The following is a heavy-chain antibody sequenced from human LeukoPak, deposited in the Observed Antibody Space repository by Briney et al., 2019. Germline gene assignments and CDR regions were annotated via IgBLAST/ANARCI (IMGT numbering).Heavy chain of an antibody. J-gene: IGHJ4*02. CDR3: AKDLDGYNPAPDY. CDR2: IRYDGSNK. V-gene: IGHV3-30*02. D-gene: IGHD5-24*01. CDR1: GFTFSSYG. Sequence: PGGSLRLSCAASGFTFSSYGMHWVRQAPGKGLEWVAFIRYDGSNKYYADSVKGRFTISRDNSKNTLYLQMNSLRAEDTAVYYCAKDLDGYNPAPDYWGQGTLVTVSS.